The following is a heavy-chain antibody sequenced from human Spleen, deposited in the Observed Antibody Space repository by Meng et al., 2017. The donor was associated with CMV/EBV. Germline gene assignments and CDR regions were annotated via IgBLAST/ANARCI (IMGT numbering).Heavy chain of an antibody. D-gene: IGHD3-22*01. Sequence: GGSLRLSCAASGFTFSSYEMNWVRQAPGKGLEWVSYISSSGSTIYYADSVKGRFTISRDNAKNSLYLQMNSLRAEDTAVYYCARDSSAYQANYYYYYYGMDVWGQGTTVTVSS. J-gene: IGHJ6*02. CDR2: ISSSGSTI. V-gene: IGHV3-48*03. CDR3: ARDSSAYQANYYYYYYGMDV. CDR1: GFTFSSYE.